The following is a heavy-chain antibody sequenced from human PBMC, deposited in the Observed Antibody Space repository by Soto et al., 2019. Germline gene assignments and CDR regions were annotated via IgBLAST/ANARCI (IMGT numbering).Heavy chain of an antibody. CDR3: ASAAAGYWYFDL. CDR1: GGTFSRYA. Sequence: QVQLVQSGAGMKKPGSSVKVSCNASGGTFSRYAISWVRQAPGQGLEWMGGIIPIFGTPKYAQKFQGRVTITADESTSTTYMELSSLRPEDTAIYYCASAAAGYWYFDLWGRGTLVTVSS. CDR2: IIPIFGTP. D-gene: IGHD6-13*01. V-gene: IGHV1-69*01. J-gene: IGHJ2*01.